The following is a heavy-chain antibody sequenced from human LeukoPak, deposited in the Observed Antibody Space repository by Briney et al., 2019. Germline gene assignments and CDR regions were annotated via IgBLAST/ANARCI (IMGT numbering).Heavy chain of an antibody. CDR1: GYTFTSYA. CDR2: ISAYNGNT. Sequence: ASVKVSCKASGYTFTSYAMNWVRQAPGQGLEWMGWISAYNGNTNYAQKLQGRVTMTTDTSTSTAYMELRSLRSDDTAVYYCARGGPGIAAAGTAPVDYWGQGTLVTVSS. D-gene: IGHD6-13*01. J-gene: IGHJ4*02. CDR3: ARGGPGIAAAGTAPVDY. V-gene: IGHV1-18*01.